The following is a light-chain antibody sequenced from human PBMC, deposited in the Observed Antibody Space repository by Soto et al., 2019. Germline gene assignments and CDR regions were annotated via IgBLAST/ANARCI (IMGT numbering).Light chain of an antibody. Sequence: ETVMTHSPVALSVSPWEIATLSCRARQNVRKNLAWYQQKPGQAPRLLIYGASTRATGIPARFSGDGSGTDFSLTISSLEPGDLAVYYCQQYGSSPRTFGQGTKVDIK. CDR1: QNVRKN. CDR3: QQYGSSPRT. V-gene: IGKV3-15*01. CDR2: GAS. J-gene: IGKJ1*01.